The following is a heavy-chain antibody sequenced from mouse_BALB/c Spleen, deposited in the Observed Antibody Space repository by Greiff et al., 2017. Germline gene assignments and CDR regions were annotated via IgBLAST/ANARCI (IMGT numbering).Heavy chain of an antibody. CDR2: ISSGSSTI. CDR1: GFTFSSFG. J-gene: IGHJ2*01. CDR3: ARNYRYDGGADY. Sequence: EVHLVESGGGLVQPGGSRKLSCAASGFTFSSFGMHWVRQAPEKGLEWVAYISSGSSTIYYADTVKGRFTISRDNPKNTLFLQMTSLRSEDTAMYYCARNYRYDGGADYWGQGTTLTVSS. D-gene: IGHD2-14*01. V-gene: IGHV5-17*02.